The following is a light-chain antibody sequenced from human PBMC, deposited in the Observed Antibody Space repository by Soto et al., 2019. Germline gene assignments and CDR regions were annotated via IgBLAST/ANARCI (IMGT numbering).Light chain of an antibody. V-gene: IGKV1-39*01. CDR2: TTS. CDR1: QSIGSH. CDR3: QQTFNNPGT. J-gene: IGKJ1*01. Sequence: DIQMTQSPSSLSASVGDRVTITRRASQSIGSHLNWYQQRPGKAPNLLIYTTSTLHSGVPSRFSGSGSGTEFTLTISSLQPEDFATYYCQQTFNNPGTFGQGTKVDIK.